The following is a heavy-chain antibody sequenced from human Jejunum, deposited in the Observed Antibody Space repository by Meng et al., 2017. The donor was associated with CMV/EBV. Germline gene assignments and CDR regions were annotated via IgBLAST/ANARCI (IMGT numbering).Heavy chain of an antibody. Sequence: SCKASGYTFSTYGIAWVRQAPGRRLEWMGWIDATNDNTNYAQTFQGRVTMTPDTSTTTVYMELKSLISDDTAVYYCAKENGYNLYWGQGTRVPVSS. J-gene: IGHJ4*02. CDR2: IDATNDNT. CDR1: GYTFSTYG. CDR3: AKENGYNLY. V-gene: IGHV1-18*01. D-gene: IGHD5-24*01.